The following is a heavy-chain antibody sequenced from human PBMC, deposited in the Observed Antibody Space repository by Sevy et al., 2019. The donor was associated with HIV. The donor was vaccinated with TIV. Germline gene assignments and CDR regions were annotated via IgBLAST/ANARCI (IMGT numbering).Heavy chain of an antibody. CDR2: IYYSGST. CDR3: ARESYDILPGSRGMDV. V-gene: IGHV4-59*01. Sequence: SETLSLTCTVSGGSISSYYWSWIRQPPGKRLEWIGYIYYSGSTNYNPSLKSRVTISVDTSKNQFSLKLRSVTAADTAVYDCARESYDILPGSRGMDVWGQGTTVTVSS. J-gene: IGHJ6*02. D-gene: IGHD3-9*01. CDR1: GGSISSYY.